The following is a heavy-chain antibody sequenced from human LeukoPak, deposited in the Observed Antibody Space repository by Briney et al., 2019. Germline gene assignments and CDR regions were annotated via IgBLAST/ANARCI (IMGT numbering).Heavy chain of an antibody. J-gene: IGHJ4*02. CDR3: ARYPSYSYSLDY. Sequence: GGSLRLSCAASGFTFGTFAMTWVRQAPGKGLEWVSTVSDSGDVTYSPDSVKGRFTISRDNSGNTLFLRMVSLRAEDTAVYYCARYPSYSYSLDYWGPGTLVTVSS. CDR1: GFTFGTFA. D-gene: IGHD5-18*01. CDR2: VSDSGDVT. V-gene: IGHV3-23*01.